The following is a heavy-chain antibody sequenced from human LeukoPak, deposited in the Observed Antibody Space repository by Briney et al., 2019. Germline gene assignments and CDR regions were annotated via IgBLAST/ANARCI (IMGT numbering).Heavy chain of an antibody. V-gene: IGHV1-69*13. CDR2: IIPIFGTA. Sequence: SVKVSCKASGGTFSSYAISWVRQAPGQGLEWMGGIIPIFGTANYAQKFQGRVAITADESTSTAYMELSSLRSEDTAVYYCARDRGNYYDSSFDYWGQGTLVTVSS. D-gene: IGHD3-22*01. CDR3: ARDRGNYYDSSFDY. CDR1: GGTFSSYA. J-gene: IGHJ4*02.